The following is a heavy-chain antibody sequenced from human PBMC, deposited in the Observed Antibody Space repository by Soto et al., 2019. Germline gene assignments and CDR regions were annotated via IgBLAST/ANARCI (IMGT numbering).Heavy chain of an antibody. CDR1: GGTFSSYA. CDR2: IIPIFGTA. Sequence: QVQLVQSGAEVKKPGSSVKVSCKASGGTFSSYAISWVRQAPGQGLEWMGGIIPIFGTANYAQKFQGRVTITADESTSAAYMELSSRRSEDTAVYYCASPKFRFWQQLDPWGQGTLVTVSS. J-gene: IGHJ5*02. CDR3: ASPKFRFWQQLDP. V-gene: IGHV1-69*01. D-gene: IGHD3-3*01.